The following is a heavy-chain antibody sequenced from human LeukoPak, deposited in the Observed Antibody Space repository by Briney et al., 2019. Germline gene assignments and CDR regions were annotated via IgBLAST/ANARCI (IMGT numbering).Heavy chain of an antibody. CDR1: GFTLSSNY. J-gene: IGHJ6*02. Sequence: VGSLRLSCAAPGFTLSSNYMSWVRQAPGKGLGWVSVIYSGVSTYYADSAKGRFTIPRDNSKNTLYRQMNSLRAEDSAVYYCARAKRYYYYGMDVWGHGTTVTVSS. CDR2: IYSGVST. V-gene: IGHV3-66*01. CDR3: ARAKRYYYYGMDV.